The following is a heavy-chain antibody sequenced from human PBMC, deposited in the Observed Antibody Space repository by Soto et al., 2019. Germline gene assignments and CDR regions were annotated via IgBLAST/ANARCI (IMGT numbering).Heavy chain of an antibody. CDR1: GFTFSDYY. V-gene: IGHV3-11*06. J-gene: IGHJ3*02. CDR3: AREGGSQNDAFDI. CDR2: ISSSSSYT. D-gene: IGHD3-16*01. Sequence: QVQLVESGGGLVKPGGSLSLSCAASGFTFSDYYMSWIRQAPGKGLEWVSYISSSSSYTNYADSVKGRFTISRDNAKNSLYLQMNSLRAEDTAVYYCAREGGSQNDAFDIWGQGTMVTVSS.